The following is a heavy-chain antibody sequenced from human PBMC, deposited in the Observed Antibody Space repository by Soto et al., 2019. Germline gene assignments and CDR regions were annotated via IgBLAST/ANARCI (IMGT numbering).Heavy chain of an antibody. V-gene: IGHV5-51*01. CDR3: ARLQRKWNSGAFDI. Sequence: PGESLKISCEGSGFSFSKYTVGWVRQIPGKGLEWMGIINPGDLVTRYSPSFQGQVTISADKSISTAYLQWSSLKASDTAMYYCARLQRKWNSGAFDIWGQGTMVTVSS. CDR2: INPGDLVT. CDR1: GFSFSKYT. D-gene: IGHD1-7*01. J-gene: IGHJ3*02.